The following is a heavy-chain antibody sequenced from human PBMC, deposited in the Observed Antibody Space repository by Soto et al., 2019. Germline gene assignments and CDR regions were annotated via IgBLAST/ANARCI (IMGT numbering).Heavy chain of an antibody. CDR1: GFTFDDHN. V-gene: IGHV3-43*01. CDR3: ASSPGDY. J-gene: IGHJ4*02. CDR2: ISWDGGTT. D-gene: IGHD6-6*01. Sequence: EVHLLESGGGVVQPGGSLRLPCAASGFTFDDHNMNWVRQVPGKGLEWVSLISWDGGTTYYADSVRGRFTVYRDNSINLLYLQMNALTTEDSALYYCASSPGDYGGQGPLFTVS.